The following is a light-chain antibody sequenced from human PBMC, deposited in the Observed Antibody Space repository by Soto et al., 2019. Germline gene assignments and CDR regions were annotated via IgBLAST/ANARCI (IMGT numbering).Light chain of an antibody. CDR2: GAS. CDR3: RQYGSSPGFT. CDR1: QSVSSSY. V-gene: IGKV3-20*01. J-gene: IGKJ3*01. Sequence: EIVLTQSPGTLSLSPGERATLSCRASQSVSSSYLAWYQQKPGQAPRLLIYGASSRATGIPDGFSGSGSGTDYTLTISSLEPEDVAVYYCRQYGSSPGFTFGPGTKVDIK.